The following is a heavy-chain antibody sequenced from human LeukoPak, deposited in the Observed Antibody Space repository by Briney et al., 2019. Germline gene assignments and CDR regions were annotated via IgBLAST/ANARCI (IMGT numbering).Heavy chain of an antibody. CDR2: IYYSGST. CDR3: ARGPTTVTRAFDY. J-gene: IGHJ4*02. CDR1: GGSISSSSYY. D-gene: IGHD4-17*01. Sequence: SETLSLTCTVSGGSISSSSYYWGWIRQPPGKGLEWIGSIYYSGSTYYNPSLKSRVTISVDTSKNQFSLKLSSVTAADTAVYYCARGPTTVTRAFDYWGQGTLVIVSS. V-gene: IGHV4-39*07.